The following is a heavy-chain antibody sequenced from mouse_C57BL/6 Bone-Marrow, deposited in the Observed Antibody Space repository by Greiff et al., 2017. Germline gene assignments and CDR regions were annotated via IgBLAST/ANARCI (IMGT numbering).Heavy chain of an antibody. CDR2: IYPGSGCT. V-gene: IGHV1-55*01. Sequence: QVQLQQPGAELVKPGASVKMSCKASGYTFTSYWITWVKQRPGQGLEWIGDIYPGSGCTNYNEKFKGKATLTVDTSSSTAYMQLSSLTSEDSAVYYWTRRGYYGVARSYFDNWGKGTTLTVSS. CDR1: GYTFTSYW. D-gene: IGHD1-1*01. J-gene: IGHJ2*01. CDR3: TRRGYYGVARSYFDN.